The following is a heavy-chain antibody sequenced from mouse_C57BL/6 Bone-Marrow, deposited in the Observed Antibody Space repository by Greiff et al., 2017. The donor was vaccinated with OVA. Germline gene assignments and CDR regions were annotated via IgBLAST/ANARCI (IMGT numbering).Heavy chain of an antibody. V-gene: IGHV3-5*01. CDR1: GISITTGNYR. J-gene: IGHJ1*03. Sequence: EVKLVESGPGLVKPSQTVFLTCTVTGISITTGNYRWSWIRQFPGNKLEWIGYIYYSGTITYNPSLTSRTTITRDTPKNQFFLEMNSLTAEDTATYYCAREGFITTVARYFDVWGTGTTVTVSS. CDR3: AREGFITTVARYFDV. D-gene: IGHD1-1*01. CDR2: IYYSGTI.